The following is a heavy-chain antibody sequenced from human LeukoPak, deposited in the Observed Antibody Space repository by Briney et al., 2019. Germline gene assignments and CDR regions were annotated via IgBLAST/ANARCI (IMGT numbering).Heavy chain of an antibody. CDR3: ARDRAMDEYYYYGMDV. CDR2: IIPIFGTA. Sequence: SVKVSCKASGGTFSSYAISWVRQAPGQGLEWMGGIIPIFGTANYAQKFQGRVTITADESTSTAYMELSSLRSEDTAVYYCARDRAMDEYYYYGMDVWGQRTTVTVSS. J-gene: IGHJ6*02. V-gene: IGHV1-69*13. CDR1: GGTFSSYA. D-gene: IGHD5-18*01.